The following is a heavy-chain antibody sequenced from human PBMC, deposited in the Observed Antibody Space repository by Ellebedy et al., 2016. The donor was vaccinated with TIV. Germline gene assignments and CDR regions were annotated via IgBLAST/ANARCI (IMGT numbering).Heavy chain of an antibody. CDR1: GFTFSSYS. CDR2: ISSSSSYI. V-gene: IGHV3-21*01. J-gene: IGHJ4*02. D-gene: IGHD5-18*01. Sequence: GESLKISXAASGFTFSSYSMNWVRQAPGKGLEWVSSISSSSSYIYYADSVKGRFTISRDNAKNSLYLQMNSLRAEDTAVYYCAKKPEGYSYGWYYFDYWGQGTLVTVSS. CDR3: AKKPEGYSYGWYYFDY.